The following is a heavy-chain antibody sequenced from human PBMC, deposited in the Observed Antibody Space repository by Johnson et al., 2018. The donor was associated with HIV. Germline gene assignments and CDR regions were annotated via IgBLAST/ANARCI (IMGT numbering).Heavy chain of an antibody. V-gene: IGHV3-30*04. Sequence: QVQLVESGGGVVQPGRSLRLSCGASGFSFNNYAMHWVRQAPGKGLEWVAVIGYAGSNKYYADSVKGRLTVSRDNSKNTLYLQMNSLRAEDTALYDCARGRVGDAFDIWGQGTMVTVSS. J-gene: IGHJ3*02. CDR2: IGYAGSNK. D-gene: IGHD1-26*01. CDR1: GFSFNNYA. CDR3: ARGRVGDAFDI.